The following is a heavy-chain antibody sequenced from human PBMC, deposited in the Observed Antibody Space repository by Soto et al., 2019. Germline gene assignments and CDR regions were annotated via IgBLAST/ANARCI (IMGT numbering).Heavy chain of an antibody. J-gene: IGHJ3*02. D-gene: IGHD1-26*01. CDR1: GGPISSSNG. CDR2: SYYSGST. V-gene: IGHV4-4*02. Sequence: SEILSLSCAVSGGPISSSNGSCWVRQPPGEGLEWIGYSYYSGSTYYNPSVKSRVTISVDTSKSQFSLKLSSVTAADTAVYYCARHRIVGATPHDAFDIWGQGTMVTVSS. CDR3: ARHRIVGATPHDAFDI.